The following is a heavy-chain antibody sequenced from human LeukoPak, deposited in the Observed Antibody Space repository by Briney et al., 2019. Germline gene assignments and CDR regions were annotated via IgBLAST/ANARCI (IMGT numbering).Heavy chain of an antibody. CDR1: GFTFDDYA. J-gene: IGHJ5*02. CDR2: INGSGGST. Sequence: GGSLRLSCVASGFTFDDYAMSWVRQAPGKGLEWVSDINGSGGSTYYADSVKGRFTISRDNSKNTLYLHMNSLRAEDTALYYCAKLRGIPTWGQGTLVIVSS. D-gene: IGHD2-15*01. V-gene: IGHV3-23*01. CDR3: AKLRGIPT.